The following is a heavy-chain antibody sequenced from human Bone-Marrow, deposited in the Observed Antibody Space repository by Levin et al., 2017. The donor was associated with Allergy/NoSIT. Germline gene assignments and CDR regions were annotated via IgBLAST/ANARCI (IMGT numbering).Heavy chain of an antibody. CDR1: GYTFTSKW. CDR2: IYPGDSDT. V-gene: IGHV5-51*01. CDR3: ARHTGHFIVGAFDL. J-gene: IGHJ3*01. Sequence: GGSLRLSCQASGYTFTSKWIGWVRQVPGKGLEWMGIIYPGDSDTRYSPSFQGQVTISVDRSSSTAYLQWDSLKASDSAMYYCARHTGHFIVGAFDLWGQGTKVTVSS. D-gene: IGHD1-14*01.